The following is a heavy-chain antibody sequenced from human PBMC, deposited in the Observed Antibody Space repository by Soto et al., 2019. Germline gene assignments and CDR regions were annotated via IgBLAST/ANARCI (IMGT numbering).Heavy chain of an antibody. Sequence: PSETLSLTCTVSGGSLSSYYWTWIRQPPGKGLEWIGYVYYSGNTNYNPSLKSRVTLSLETSKSQFSLRLSSVTASDTAVYYCARLGAYYQSLDPWGQGTLVTVSS. V-gene: IGHV4-59*08. D-gene: IGHD2-21*01. CDR2: VYYSGNT. CDR1: GGSLSSYY. J-gene: IGHJ5*02. CDR3: ARLGAYYQSLDP.